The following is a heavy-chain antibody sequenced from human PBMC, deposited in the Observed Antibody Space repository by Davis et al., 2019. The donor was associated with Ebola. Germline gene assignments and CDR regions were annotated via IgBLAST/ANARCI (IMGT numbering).Heavy chain of an antibody. V-gene: IGHV3-66*02. CDR2: LYTGGNT. J-gene: IGHJ3*01. CDR3: ARDVLGSSSSAVALDV. CDR1: GFTVDTNY. Sequence: GGSLRLSCAASGFTVDTNYMNWVRQAPGKGLEWVSFLYTGGNTYYADSVKGRFTISRDNSKNILYLEMNSLRPDDTALYYCARDVLGSSSSAVALDVWGQGTMVTVSS. D-gene: IGHD6-6*01.